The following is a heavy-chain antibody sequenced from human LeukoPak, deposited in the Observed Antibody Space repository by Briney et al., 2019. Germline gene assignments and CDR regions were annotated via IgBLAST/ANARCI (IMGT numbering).Heavy chain of an antibody. V-gene: IGHV1-46*01. CDR1: GYTFTSYY. J-gene: IGHJ4*02. CDR3: ARSYDSSGYDYFNLDY. Sequence: GASVKVSCKSYGYTFTSYYMHWVRQAPGQGLEWMGITNSSGGSSSYAQRFQGRVTMTRDTSTRTVYMELSSLRSEDTAVYYCARSYDSSGYDYFNLDYWGQGTLVTVSS. CDR2: TNSSGGSS. D-gene: IGHD3-22*01.